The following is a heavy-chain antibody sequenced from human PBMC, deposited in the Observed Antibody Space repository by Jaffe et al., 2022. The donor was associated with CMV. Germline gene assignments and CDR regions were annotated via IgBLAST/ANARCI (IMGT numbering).Heavy chain of an antibody. CDR2: IDPSDSYT. V-gene: IGHV5-10-1*03. CDR1: GYSFTSYW. Sequence: EVQLVQSGAEVKKPGESLRISCKGSGYSFTSYWISWVRQMPGKGLEWMGRIDPSDSYTNYSPSFQGHVTISADKSISTAYLQWSSLKASDTAMYYCAASSYYYDSSGYVFDYWGQGTLVTVSS. CDR3: AASSYYYDSSGYVFDY. D-gene: IGHD3-22*01. J-gene: IGHJ4*02.